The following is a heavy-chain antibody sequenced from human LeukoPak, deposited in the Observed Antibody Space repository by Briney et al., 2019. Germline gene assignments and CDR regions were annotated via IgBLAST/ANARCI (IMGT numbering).Heavy chain of an antibody. D-gene: IGHD1-26*01. J-gene: IGHJ4*02. Sequence: GGSLRLSCEASGFIFSSYGMHWVRQAPGKGLEWVAFIRYDGSNKYYADSVKGRFTISRDNSKNTLYLQMNSLRSEDTAVYYCAKELSSGSYYFDYWGQGTLVTVSS. V-gene: IGHV3-30*02. CDR1: GFIFSSYG. CDR2: IRYDGSNK. CDR3: AKELSSGSYYFDY.